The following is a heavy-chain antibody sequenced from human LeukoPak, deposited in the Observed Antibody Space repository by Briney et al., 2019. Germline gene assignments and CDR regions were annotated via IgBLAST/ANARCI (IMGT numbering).Heavy chain of an antibody. D-gene: IGHD4-11*01. J-gene: IGHJ4*02. V-gene: IGHV3-15*01. CDR1: GFTFTNAW. Sequence: GGSLRLSCAASGFTFTNAWMSWVRQAPGKGLEWVGRITSKTDGGTTDYAAPVKGRFTISRDDSKNTLYLQMNSLKTEDTAVYYCTTDTRTTVTTYGYWGQGTLVTVSS. CDR2: ITSKTDGGTT. CDR3: TTDTRTTVTTYGY.